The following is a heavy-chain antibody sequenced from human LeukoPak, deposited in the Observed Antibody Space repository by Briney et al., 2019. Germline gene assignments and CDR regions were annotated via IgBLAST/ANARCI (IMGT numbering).Heavy chain of an antibody. CDR1: QFTFSTCW. Sequence: GGSLRLSCAASQFTFSTCWMSWVRQAPGKGLEWVANIKPDGSEKYYVDSVKGRFTVSRDNAKNSMYLQMISLRAADTAVYFCARVGGPGYFDYWGQGTLVTVSS. D-gene: IGHD3-16*01. V-gene: IGHV3-7*01. J-gene: IGHJ4*02. CDR3: ARVGGPGYFDY. CDR2: IKPDGSEK.